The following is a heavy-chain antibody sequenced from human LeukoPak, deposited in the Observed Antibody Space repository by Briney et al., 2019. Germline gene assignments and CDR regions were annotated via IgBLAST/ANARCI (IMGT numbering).Heavy chain of an antibody. CDR3: AISSSWYGGIDY. J-gene: IGHJ4*02. CDR1: GGSISSSSYY. CDR2: INHSGST. Sequence: ASETLSLTCTVSGGSISSSSYYWGWIRQPPGKGLEWIGEINHSGSTNYNPSLKSRVTISVDTSKNQFSLKLSSVTAADTAVYYCAISSSWYGGIDYWGQGTLVTVSS. D-gene: IGHD6-13*01. V-gene: IGHV4-39*07.